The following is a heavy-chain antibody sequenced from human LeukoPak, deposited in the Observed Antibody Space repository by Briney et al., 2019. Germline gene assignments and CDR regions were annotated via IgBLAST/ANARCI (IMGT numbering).Heavy chain of an antibody. J-gene: IGHJ4*02. D-gene: IGHD5-18*01. V-gene: IGHV1-46*01. CDR1: GYTFTSYY. CDR3: ARARGYSYGYDGFDY. CDR2: INPSGGST. Sequence: EASVKVSCKASGYTFTSYYMHWVRQAPGQGLEWMGIINPSGGSTSYAQMFQGRVTMTRDTSTSTVYMELSSLRSEDTAVYYCARARGYSYGYDGFDYWGQGTLVTVSS.